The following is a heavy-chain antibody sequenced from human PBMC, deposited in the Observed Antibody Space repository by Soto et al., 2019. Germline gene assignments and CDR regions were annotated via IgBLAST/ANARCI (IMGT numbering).Heavy chain of an antibody. J-gene: IGHJ6*02. V-gene: IGHV3-11*01. D-gene: IGHD5-18*01. CDR1: GFTFSDYY. CDR3: ARDQPYSYDYYYYYYGMDV. Sequence: GGSLRLSCAASGFTFSDYYMSWIRQAPGKGLEWVSYISSSGSTIYYADSVKGRFTISRDNAKNSLYLQMNSLRAEDTAVYYCARDQPYSYDYYYYYYGMDVWGQGTTVTVSS. CDR2: ISSSGSTI.